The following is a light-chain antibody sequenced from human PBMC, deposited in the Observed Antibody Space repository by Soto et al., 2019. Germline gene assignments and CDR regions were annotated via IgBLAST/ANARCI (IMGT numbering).Light chain of an antibody. CDR3: QHYNSYSEA. Sequence: EIQITQSPATLSASVGDRVTITCRASQTISSWLAWYQQKPGKAPKLLIYKASTLKSGVPSRFSGSGSGTEFTLTISSLQPDDFATYYCQHYNSYSEAFGQGTKVDI. CDR1: QTISSW. J-gene: IGKJ1*01. V-gene: IGKV1-5*03. CDR2: KAS.